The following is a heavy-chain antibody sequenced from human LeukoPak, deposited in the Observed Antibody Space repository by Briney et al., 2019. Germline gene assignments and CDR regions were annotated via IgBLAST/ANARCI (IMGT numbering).Heavy chain of an antibody. CDR2: ISGSGGST. J-gene: IGHJ3*02. D-gene: IGHD1-26*01. CDR3: ARVNSGLDAFDI. CDR1: GFTFSSYA. V-gene: IGHV3-23*01. Sequence: PGGSLRLSCAASGFTFSSYAMSWVRQAPGKGLEWVSAISGSGGSTYYADSVKGRFTISRDDSKDTLYLQMNRLRAKDTAVYYCARVNSGLDAFDIWGQGTMVTVSS.